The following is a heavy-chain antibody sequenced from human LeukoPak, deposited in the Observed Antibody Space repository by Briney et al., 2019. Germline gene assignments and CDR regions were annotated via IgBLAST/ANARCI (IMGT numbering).Heavy chain of an antibody. CDR2: IYYSGST. CDR3: AREVGLATITGDAFDI. CDR1: GGSISSSSYY. Sequence: PSETLSPTCTVSGGSISSSSYYWGWIRQPPGKGLEWIGSIYYSGSTYYNPSLKSRVTISVDTSKNQFSLKLSSVTAADTAVYYCAREVGLATITGDAFDIWGQGTMVTVSS. V-gene: IGHV4-39*07. D-gene: IGHD5-24*01. J-gene: IGHJ3*02.